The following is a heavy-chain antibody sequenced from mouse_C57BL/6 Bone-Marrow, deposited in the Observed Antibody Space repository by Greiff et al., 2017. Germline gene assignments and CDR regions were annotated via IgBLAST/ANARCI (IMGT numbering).Heavy chain of an antibody. CDR1: GYTFTSYW. J-gene: IGHJ1*03. CDR2: IYPGSGST. D-gene: IGHD2-5*01. CDR3: ARPYYSNYWYFDV. Sequence: QVQLKQPGAELVKPGASVKMSCKASGYTFTSYWITWVKQRPGQGLAWIGDIYPGSGSTNYNEKFKSKATLTVDTSSRTAYMQLSSLKSEDSAVYYWARPYYSNYWYFDVWGTGTTVTVSS. V-gene: IGHV1-55*01.